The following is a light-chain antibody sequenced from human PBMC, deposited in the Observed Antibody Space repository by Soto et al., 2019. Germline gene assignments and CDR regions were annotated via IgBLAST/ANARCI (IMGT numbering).Light chain of an antibody. V-gene: IGKV3-20*01. Sequence: EIVWTQSPGTLSLSPGERATLSCRASQSVSSSYLAWYQQKPGQAHRLLIYGASSRDTGIPDRFSGSGSGTDFTLTITRLEPEAFAVYYCQQYDSSLLTVGGGTKVEIK. J-gene: IGKJ4*01. CDR2: GAS. CDR3: QQYDSSLLT. CDR1: QSVSSSY.